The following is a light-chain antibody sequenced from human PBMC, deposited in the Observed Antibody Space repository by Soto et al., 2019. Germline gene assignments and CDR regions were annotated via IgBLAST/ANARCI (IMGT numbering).Light chain of an antibody. J-gene: IGKJ5*01. Sequence: IVRAQSPLSLPVSPGEPASISCRSSQSPLHSNGYNYLDWYLQKPGQSPQLLIYLGSNRSSGVPDRFSGSGSGTDFTLKISRVEAEDVGVYYCMQALQTRVTFGQGTRLEIK. CDR1: QSPLHSNGYNY. CDR2: LGS. V-gene: IGKV2-28*01. CDR3: MQALQTRVT.